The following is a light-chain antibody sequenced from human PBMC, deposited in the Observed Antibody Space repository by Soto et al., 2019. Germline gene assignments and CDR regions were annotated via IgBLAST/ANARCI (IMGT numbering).Light chain of an antibody. CDR1: KEVATYNR. CDR2: DVT. CDR3: GLYTIAETVV. J-gene: IGLJ2*01. Sequence: QSARTQPPSVSGSPGQSVTISCTGTKEVATYNRVSWYQQTPGTSPKLLIYDVTKRASGISDRVSGSKSGNTASLTISGLHTDDEGDYYCGLYTIAETVVLGGGTKVTVL. V-gene: IGLV2-18*01.